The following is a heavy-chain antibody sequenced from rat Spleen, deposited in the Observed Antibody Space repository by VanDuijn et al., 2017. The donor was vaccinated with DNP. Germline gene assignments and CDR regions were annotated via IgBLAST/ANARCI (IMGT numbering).Heavy chain of an antibody. J-gene: IGHJ2*01. Sequence: EVQLVESGGGLVQPGRSQKLSCAASGFNFSDYNMAWVRQAPKKGLEWVATILYDGSRTYFRDSVKGRFTISRDIAKDTLYLQMDSLRSEDTATYYCARHYGYNYFDCWGQGVMVTVSS. CDR2: ILYDGSRT. CDR1: GFNFSDYN. CDR3: ARHYGYNYFDC. D-gene: IGHD1-9*01. V-gene: IGHV5S10*01.